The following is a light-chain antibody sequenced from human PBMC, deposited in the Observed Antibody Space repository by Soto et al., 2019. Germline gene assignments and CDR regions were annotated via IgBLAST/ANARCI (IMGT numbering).Light chain of an antibody. CDR2: GAS. CDR3: QQYGSSPRT. Sequence: EIVLTHSPATLSVSPGERATLSCRASQSVGSNLAWYQQKPGQAPRLLIYGASSRATGIPDRFSGSGSGTDFTLTISRLEPEDFAIYYCQQYGSSPRTFGQGTNMEIK. J-gene: IGKJ1*01. V-gene: IGKV3-20*01. CDR1: QSVGSN.